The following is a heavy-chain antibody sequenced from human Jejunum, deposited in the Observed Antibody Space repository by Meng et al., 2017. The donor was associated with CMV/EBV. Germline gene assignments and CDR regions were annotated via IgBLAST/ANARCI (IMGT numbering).Heavy chain of an antibody. Sequence: AMSWGRQAPGKGLEWVSTITNSASKTSYADSVKGRFTISRDNSKNTLYVQMNSLRAEDTAVYYCVKDLTYCGGDCYLTPGGYFDYWGQGTLVTVSS. CDR3: VKDLTYCGGDCYLTPGGYFDY. CDR1: A. CDR2: ITNSASKT. V-gene: IGHV3-23*01. D-gene: IGHD2-21*01. J-gene: IGHJ4*02.